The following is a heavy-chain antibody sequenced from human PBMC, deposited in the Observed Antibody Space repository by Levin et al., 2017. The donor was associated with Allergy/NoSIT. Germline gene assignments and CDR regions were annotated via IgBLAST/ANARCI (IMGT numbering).Heavy chain of an antibody. CDR2: VNCNSGDT. D-gene: IGHD4-17*01. J-gene: IGHJ4*02. CDR3: ARNDYGDYVHNFDS. CDR1: GYTFTDHY. Sequence: ASVKVSCEAAGYTFTDHYIHWVRQAPGQGLEWMGWVNCNSGDTHYAQKFQDRVTMTRDRSITTAYIEVRSLRFDDTALYFCARNDYGDYVHNFDSWGQGTLVTVSS. V-gene: IGHV1-2*02.